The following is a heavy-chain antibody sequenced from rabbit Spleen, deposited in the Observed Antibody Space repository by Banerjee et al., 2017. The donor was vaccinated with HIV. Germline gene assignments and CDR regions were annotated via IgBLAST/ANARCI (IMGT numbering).Heavy chain of an antibody. Sequence: QLKESGGGLVQPGGSLKLSCKASGFGFSSYYMNWVRQAPGKGLEWIGYIDPVFGSAYYASWVNGRFSISRENTQNTVSLQLNSLTAADTATYFCARDTGSSFSSYGMDLWGQGTLVTVS. J-gene: IGHJ6*01. V-gene: IGHV1S7*01. CDR2: IDPVFGSA. CDR1: GFGFSSYY. D-gene: IGHD8-1*01. CDR3: ARDTGSSFSSYGMDL.